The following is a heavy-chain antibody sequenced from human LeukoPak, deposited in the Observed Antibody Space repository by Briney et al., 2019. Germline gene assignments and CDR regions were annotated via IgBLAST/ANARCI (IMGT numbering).Heavy chain of an antibody. CDR1: GLTFSSYS. CDR2: ISSSSSTI. Sequence: GGSLRLSCAASGLTFSSYSMNWVRQAPGKGLEWVSYISSSSSTIYYADSVKGRFTISRDNAKNSLYLQMNSLRDEDTAVYYCAVWFGELRDDYYYYYGMDVWGQGTTVTVSS. J-gene: IGHJ6*02. CDR3: AVWFGELRDDYYYYYGMDV. V-gene: IGHV3-48*02. D-gene: IGHD3-10*01.